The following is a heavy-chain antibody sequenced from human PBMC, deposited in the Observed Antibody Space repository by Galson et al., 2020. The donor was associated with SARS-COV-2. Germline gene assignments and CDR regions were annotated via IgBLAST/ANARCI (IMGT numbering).Heavy chain of an antibody. V-gene: IGHV3-64*03. D-gene: IGHD2-2*01. CDR1: GFSFSAYA. Sequence: GGSLRLPCPASGFSFSAYALTWVRQPPGKGLDYVPAIISNGETSFYADSVNGRFTMSRDNSKNMFYLQMTALRLEDTAFYFCLSYSSTRQNHWGQGTLVTVSS. CDR3: LSYSSTRQNH. CDR2: IISNGETS. J-gene: IGHJ5*02.